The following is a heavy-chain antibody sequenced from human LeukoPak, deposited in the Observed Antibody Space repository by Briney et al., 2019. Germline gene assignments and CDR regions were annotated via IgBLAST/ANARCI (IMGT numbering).Heavy chain of an antibody. D-gene: IGHD1-26*01. CDR3: ARTTNGSYYSYFDY. J-gene: IGHJ4*02. CDR1: GGSFSGYY. Sequence: PSETLSLTCAVYGGSFSGYYWSWIRQPPGKGLEWIGEINHSGSTNYNPSLKSRVTISVDTSKNQFSLKLNSVTAADTAVYYCARTTNGSYYSYFDYWGQGTLITVSS. V-gene: IGHV4-34*01. CDR2: INHSGST.